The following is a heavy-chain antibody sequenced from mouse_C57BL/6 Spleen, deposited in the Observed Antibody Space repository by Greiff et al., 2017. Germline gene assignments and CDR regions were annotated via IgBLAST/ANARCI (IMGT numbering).Heavy chain of an antibody. CDR1: GYTFTSYW. CDR3: ARRAAQATTDY. V-gene: IGHV1-50*01. J-gene: IGHJ2*01. Sequence: QVQLKQPGAELVKPGASVKLSCKVSGYTFTSYWMQWVKQRPGQGLEWIGEIDPSDSHTNYNQKFKGKATLTVDTSSSTAYMQLSSLTSEDSAVYCCARRAAQATTDYWGQGTTLTVSS. D-gene: IGHD3-2*02. CDR2: IDPSDSHT.